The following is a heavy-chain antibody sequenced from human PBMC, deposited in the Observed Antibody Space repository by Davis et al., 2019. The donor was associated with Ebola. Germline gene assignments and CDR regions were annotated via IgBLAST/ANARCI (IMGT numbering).Heavy chain of an antibody. Sequence: ASVTVSCQASGYTFTSYYLHWVRQAPGQGLEWMGMINPNDGRTIYAQKFQGRVTVTRDTSTTTVYMDLSSLRSEDTALYYCTTPGGQDSGYDGFDIWGQGTMVTVSS. V-gene: IGHV1-46*03. J-gene: IGHJ3*02. CDR1: GYTFTSYY. CDR2: INPNDGRT. D-gene: IGHD5-12*01. CDR3: TTPGGQDSGYDGFDI.